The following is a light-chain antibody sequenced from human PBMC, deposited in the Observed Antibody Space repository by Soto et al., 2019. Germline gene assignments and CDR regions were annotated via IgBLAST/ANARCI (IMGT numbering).Light chain of an antibody. CDR2: DAS. CDR3: QQYNSYQWT. V-gene: IGKV1-5*01. J-gene: IGKJ1*01. Sequence: DIQMTQSPSTLSASVGDGVTITCRASQSISNRLAWYQQKPGEAPKYPIYDASTLDSGAPTRFSGVGSGTECTLSISSRQTDDFATYDCQQYNSYQWTCGQGTKVEIK. CDR1: QSISNR.